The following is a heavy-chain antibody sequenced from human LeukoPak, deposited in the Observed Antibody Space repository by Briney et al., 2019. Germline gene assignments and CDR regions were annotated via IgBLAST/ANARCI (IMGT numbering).Heavy chain of an antibody. D-gene: IGHD3-10*01. CDR1: GGTFSIYA. Sequence: ASVTVSCKSSGGTFSIYAISWVRQAPGQGLEWMGRIIPILGIANYAQKFQGRVTITADKSTSTAYMELSSLRSEDTAVYYCARDVDSGGSVVWGQGTTVTVSS. CDR3: ARDVDSGGSVV. J-gene: IGHJ6*02. V-gene: IGHV1-69*04. CDR2: IIPILGIA.